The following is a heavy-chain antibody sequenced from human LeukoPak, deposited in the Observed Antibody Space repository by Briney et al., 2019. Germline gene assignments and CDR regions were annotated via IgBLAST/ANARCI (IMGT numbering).Heavy chain of an antibody. CDR3: ARQNYGNPDY. Sequence: GGSLRLSCAASGFTYSSNWMHWVRQAPGKGLVWVSRVSGDGSITYYADSVKGRFTMSRDNAKNTLYLQINSLRVEDTAVYYCARQNYGNPDYWGQGTLVTASS. CDR1: GFTYSSNW. V-gene: IGHV3-74*01. J-gene: IGHJ4*02. CDR2: VSGDGSIT. D-gene: IGHD3-16*01.